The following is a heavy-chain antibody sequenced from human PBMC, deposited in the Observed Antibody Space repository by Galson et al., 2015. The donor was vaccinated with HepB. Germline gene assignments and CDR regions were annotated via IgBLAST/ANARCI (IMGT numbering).Heavy chain of an antibody. CDR3: ARDKWFGELIYPAFDY. Sequence: SLRLSCAASGFTFGDYNMNWVRQAPGKGLEWVSSISSSGSDIYYADSVKGRFTISRDNGKNSLYLQMNSLRAEDTAVYYCARDKWFGELIYPAFDYWGQGTLVTVSS. V-gene: IGHV3-21*01. CDR1: GFTFGDYN. D-gene: IGHD3-10*01. J-gene: IGHJ4*02. CDR2: ISSSGSDI.